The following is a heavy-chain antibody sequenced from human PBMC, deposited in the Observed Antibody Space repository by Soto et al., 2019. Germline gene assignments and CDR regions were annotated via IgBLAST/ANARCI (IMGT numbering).Heavy chain of an antibody. D-gene: IGHD2-21*02. CDR1: AFSLSTGGVG. V-gene: IGHV2-5*02. J-gene: IGHJ6*02. CDR3: IQSRCGGDCLQSYASYYYYGMDV. CDR2: IYWDDDK. Sequence: QITLKESGPTLVKPTQTLTLTCTFSAFSLSTGGVGVGWIRQPPGKALEWLALIYWDDDKRYSTSLRSRLTITKDTSNNQVVLTMTNMDPVDTATYYCIQSRCGGDCLQSYASYYYYGMDVWGQGTTVTVSS.